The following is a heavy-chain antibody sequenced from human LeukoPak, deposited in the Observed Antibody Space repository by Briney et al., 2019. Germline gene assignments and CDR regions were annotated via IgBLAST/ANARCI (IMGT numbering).Heavy chain of an antibody. CDR2: IDTSNNYI. V-gene: IGHV3-21*01. D-gene: IGHD3-10*01. CDR3: ARDAEGMVRGVIYYMDV. Sequence: GGSLRLSCAASGFTFSSYSMNWVRQAPGKGLEWVSSIDTSNNYIYYANSLKGRFTISRDNTKNSLYLHMNSLRAEDTAVYYCARDAEGMVRGVIYYMDVWGKGTTVTISS. J-gene: IGHJ6*03. CDR1: GFTFSSYS.